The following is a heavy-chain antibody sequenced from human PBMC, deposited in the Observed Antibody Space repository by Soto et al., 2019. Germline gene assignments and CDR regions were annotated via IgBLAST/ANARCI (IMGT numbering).Heavy chain of an antibody. D-gene: IGHD4-17*01. CDR1: GGSFSGYY. J-gene: IGHJ4*02. CDR2: INHSGST. Sequence: PSETLSLTCAVCGGSFSGYYWSWIRQPPGKGLGWIGEINHSGSTNYNPSLKSRVTISVDTPKNQFSLKPSSVTAADTAVYYCKSGDYSLDDWGQGTLVTVSS. V-gene: IGHV4-34*01. CDR3: KSGDYSLDD.